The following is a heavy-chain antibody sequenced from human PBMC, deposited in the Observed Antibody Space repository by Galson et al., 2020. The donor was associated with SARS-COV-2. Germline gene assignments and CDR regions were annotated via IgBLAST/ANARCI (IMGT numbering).Heavy chain of an antibody. CDR1: GGTFSSYA. Sequence: ASVKVSCKASGGTFSSYAISWVRQAPGQGLEWMGGIIPIFGTANYAQKFQGRVTITTDESTSTAYMELSSLRSEDTAVYYCARAPEILTRNYYYYYYMDVWGKGTTVTVSS. D-gene: IGHD3-9*01. V-gene: IGHV1-69*05. CDR2: IIPIFGTA. J-gene: IGHJ6*03. CDR3: ARAPEILTRNYYYYYYMDV.